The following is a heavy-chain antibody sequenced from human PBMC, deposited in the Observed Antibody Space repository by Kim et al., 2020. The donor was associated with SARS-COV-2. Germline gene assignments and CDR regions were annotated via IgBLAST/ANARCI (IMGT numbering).Heavy chain of an antibody. CDR1: GFTFSSYG. Sequence: GGSLRLSCAASGFTFSSYGMHWVRQAPGKGLEWVAVIWYDGSNKYYADSVKGRFTISRDNSKNTLYLQMNSLRAEDTAVYYCARDLRGIAVAGMGDYWGQGTLVTVSS. J-gene: IGHJ4*02. CDR2: IWYDGSNK. D-gene: IGHD6-19*01. V-gene: IGHV3-33*01. CDR3: ARDLRGIAVAGMGDY.